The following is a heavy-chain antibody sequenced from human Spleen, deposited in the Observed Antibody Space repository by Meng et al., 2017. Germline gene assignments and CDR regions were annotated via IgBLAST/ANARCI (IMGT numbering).Heavy chain of an antibody. Sequence: QVQLVQSGPEWKKLAASVKISCKASGYTFTKYAMNWVRQAPGQGLEWIGWINTITGDPTYAQGFTGRFVFSLDTSVSTAYLQISSLKTDDTAVYYCTRGSLEADEDPGWGQGTLVTVSS. CDR3: TRGSLEADEDPG. D-gene: IGHD6-13*01. J-gene: IGHJ4*02. V-gene: IGHV7-4-1*02. CDR1: GYTFTKYA. CDR2: INTITGDP.